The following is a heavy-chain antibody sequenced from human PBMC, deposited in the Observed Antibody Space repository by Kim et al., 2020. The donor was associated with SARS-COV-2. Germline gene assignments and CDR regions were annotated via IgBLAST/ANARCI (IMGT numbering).Heavy chain of an antibody. CDR1: GGSISSYY. D-gene: IGHD3-22*01. V-gene: IGHV4-59*08. CDR2: IYYSGST. CDR3: ARQEGDSSGYYSPYYYYGMDV. Sequence: SETLSLTCTVSGGSISSYYWSWIRQPPGKGLEWIGYIYYSGSTNYNPSLKSRVTISVDTAKNQFSLKLSSVTAADTAVYYCARQEGDSSGYYSPYYYYGMDVWAQGTTVTVS. J-gene: IGHJ6*02.